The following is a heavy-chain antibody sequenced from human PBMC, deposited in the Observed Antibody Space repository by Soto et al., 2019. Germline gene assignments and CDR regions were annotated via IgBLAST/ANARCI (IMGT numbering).Heavy chain of an antibody. V-gene: IGHV4-39*02. J-gene: IGHJ4*02. CDR3: ARPRFLEGLYDY. Sequence: TSETLSLTCTVSGGSISSSSYYWGWIRQPPGKGLEWIGGIYYTGSTYYNPSLKSRVTISVDTSKNHFSLRLSSVTAADTAVYYCARPRFLEGLYDYWGQGTLVTVSS. D-gene: IGHD3-3*01. CDR2: IYYTGST. CDR1: GGSISSSSYY.